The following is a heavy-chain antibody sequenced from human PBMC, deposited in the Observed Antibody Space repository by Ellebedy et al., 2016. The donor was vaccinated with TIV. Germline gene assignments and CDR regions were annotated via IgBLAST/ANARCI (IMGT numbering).Heavy chain of an antibody. Sequence: AASVKVSCKTSGYTFPSYDITWVRQAPGQGLEWMGWISGYTGETKFAQKFQGRVAMTTDTSTSTAYMDLGSLTSDDTAVYYCTRARNSGGTFDYWGQGTLVTVSS. D-gene: IGHD1-1*01. CDR2: ISGYTGET. CDR3: TRARNSGGTFDY. V-gene: IGHV1-18*04. CDR1: GYTFPSYD. J-gene: IGHJ4*02.